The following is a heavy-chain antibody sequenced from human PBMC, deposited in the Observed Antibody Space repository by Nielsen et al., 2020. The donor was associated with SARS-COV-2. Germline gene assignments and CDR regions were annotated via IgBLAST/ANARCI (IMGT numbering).Heavy chain of an antibody. Sequence: GESLKISCAASGFTFSSYAMSWVRQAPGKGLEWVSAISGSGGSTYYADSVKGRFTISRDNSKNTLYLQMNSLRAEDTAVYYCAKSSGWLFTASGEDWGQGTLVTVSS. CDR3: AKSSGWLFTASGED. CDR1: GFTFSSYA. CDR2: ISGSGGST. D-gene: IGHD6-19*01. J-gene: IGHJ4*02. V-gene: IGHV3-23*01.